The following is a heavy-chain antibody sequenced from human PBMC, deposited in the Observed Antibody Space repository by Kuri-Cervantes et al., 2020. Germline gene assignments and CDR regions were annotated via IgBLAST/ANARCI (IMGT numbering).Heavy chain of an antibody. J-gene: IGHJ5*02. CDR1: GGSISSSSYY. CDR2: IYYSGNT. D-gene: IGHD5-18*01. Sequence: SETLSLTCTVSGGSISSSSYYWGWIRQPPGKGLEWIGTIYYSGNTYYNASLKSRVTISVDTSKNQFSLKLTSVTAADTAVYYCARGYSYGWRWFDPWGQGTLVTVSS. CDR3: ARGYSYGWRWFDP. V-gene: IGHV4-39*07.